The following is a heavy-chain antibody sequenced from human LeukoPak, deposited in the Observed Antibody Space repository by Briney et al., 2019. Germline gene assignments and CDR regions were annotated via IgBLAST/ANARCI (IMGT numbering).Heavy chain of an antibody. D-gene: IGHD5-12*01. CDR3: ARGPPYGGNAFFEF. J-gene: IGHJ4*02. CDR2: IYHDGST. CDR1: GYSTRSNYY. V-gene: IGHV4-38-2*02. Sequence: SETLSLTCSVSGYSTRSNYYWGWIRQPPGSGLEWIASIYHDGSTFYNPSLKSRVTISLDTSKNQFSLKLSSVTAADTAVYYCARGPPYGGNAFFEFWGQGTLSPSPQ.